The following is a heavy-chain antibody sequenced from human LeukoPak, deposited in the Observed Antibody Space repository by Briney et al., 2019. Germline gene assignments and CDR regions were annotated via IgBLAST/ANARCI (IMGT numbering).Heavy chain of an antibody. D-gene: IGHD2-21*01. V-gene: IGHV2-70*11. CDR1: GGSISSLY. CDR3: ARIIAGPDFFDY. Sequence: ILSLTCSVSGGSISSLYWSWIRQPPGKALEWLARIDWDDDKYYSTSLKTRLTISKDTSKNQVVLTMTNVDPVDTATYYCARIIAGPDFFDYWGQGTLITVSS. J-gene: IGHJ4*02. CDR2: IDWDDDK.